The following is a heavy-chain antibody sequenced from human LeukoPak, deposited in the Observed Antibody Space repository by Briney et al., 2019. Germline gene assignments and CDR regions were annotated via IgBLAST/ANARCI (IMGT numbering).Heavy chain of an antibody. J-gene: IGHJ5*01. Sequence: GRSLRLSCEASGFTFDDHAMHWVRQAPGKGLEWVSAISGSGGSTYYADSVKGRFTISRDNSKNTLYLQMNSLRAEDTAVYYCAKEYVCDSWGQGTLVTVSS. D-gene: IGHD3-10*02. CDR2: ISGSGGST. CDR3: AKEYVCDS. V-gene: IGHV3-23*01. CDR1: GFTFDDHA.